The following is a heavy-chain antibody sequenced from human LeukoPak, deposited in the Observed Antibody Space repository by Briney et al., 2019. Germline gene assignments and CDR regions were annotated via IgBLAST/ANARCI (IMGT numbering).Heavy chain of an antibody. CDR2: ISSSSSYI. CDR3: AREARPYNLFDP. CDR1: GFTFSSYS. J-gene: IGHJ5*02. V-gene: IGHV3-21*01. Sequence: PGGSLRLSCAASGFTFSSYSMNWVRQAPGKGLEWVSSISSSSSYIYYADSVKGRFTISRDNAKNSLYLQMNSLRAEDTAVYYCAREARPYNLFDPWGQGTLVTVSS.